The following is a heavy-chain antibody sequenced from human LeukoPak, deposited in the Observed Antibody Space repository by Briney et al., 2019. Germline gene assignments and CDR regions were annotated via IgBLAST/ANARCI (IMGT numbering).Heavy chain of an antibody. CDR2: ISSSGGST. CDR1: GFTFRSYA. J-gene: IGHJ4*02. CDR3: AKDWEWFGEFSN. D-gene: IGHD3-10*01. Sequence: GGSLRLSCAASGFTFRSYAMSWVRQAPGKGLEWVSAISSSGGSTYYADSVKGRFTISRDNSKNTPYLQMNSLRAEDTAVYYCAKDWEWFGEFSNWGQGTLVTVSS. V-gene: IGHV3-23*01.